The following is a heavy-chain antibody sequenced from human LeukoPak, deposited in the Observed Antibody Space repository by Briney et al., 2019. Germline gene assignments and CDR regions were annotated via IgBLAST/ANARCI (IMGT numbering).Heavy chain of an antibody. CDR3: AREHYGGIWGNYFDY. D-gene: IGHD4-23*01. Sequence: SETLSLTCTVSGRSISSSSYYGGWIRQPPGKGLECIGSIYYSESTYYNPSLKSRVTISVDTSKNQFSLKLSSVTAADTAVYYCAREHYGGIWGNYFDYWGQGTLVTVSS. J-gene: IGHJ4*02. CDR1: GRSISSSSYY. V-gene: IGHV4-39*02. CDR2: IYYSEST.